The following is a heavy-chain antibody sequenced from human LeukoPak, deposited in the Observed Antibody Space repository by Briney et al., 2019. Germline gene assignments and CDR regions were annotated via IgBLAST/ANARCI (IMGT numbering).Heavy chain of an antibody. CDR1: GGTFSSYA. D-gene: IGHD3-22*01. Sequence: ASVKVSCKASGGTFSSYAISWVRQATGQGLEWMGWMNPNSGNTGYAQKFQGRVTMARNTSISTAYMELSSLRSEDTAVYYCWAYYYDSSGYDAFDIWGQGTMVTVSS. CDR2: MNPNSGNT. V-gene: IGHV1-8*02. J-gene: IGHJ3*02. CDR3: WAYYYDSSGYDAFDI.